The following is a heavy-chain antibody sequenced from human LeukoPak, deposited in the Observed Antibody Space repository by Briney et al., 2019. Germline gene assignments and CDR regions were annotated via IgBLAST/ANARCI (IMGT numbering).Heavy chain of an antibody. Sequence: GGSLRLSCAASGFTFDDYAMHWVRHAPGKGLEWVSGISWNSGSIGYADSVKGRFTISRDNAKNSLYLQMNSLRAEDTALYYCAKATLASFYAFDIWGQGTMVTVSS. CDR2: ISWNSGSI. J-gene: IGHJ3*02. V-gene: IGHV3-9*01. CDR3: AKATLASFYAFDI. D-gene: IGHD2-21*01. CDR1: GFTFDDYA.